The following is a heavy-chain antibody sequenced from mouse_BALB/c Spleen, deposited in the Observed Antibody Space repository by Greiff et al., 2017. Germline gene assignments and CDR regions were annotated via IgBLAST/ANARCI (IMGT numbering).Heavy chain of an antibody. CDR3: ARGRYEGAWFAY. CDR1: GYTFTSSW. CDR2: IHPNSGNT. D-gene: IGHD2-14*01. V-gene: IGHV1S130*01. Sequence: VKLQESGAELVRPGTSVKLSCKASGYTFTSSWMHWAKQRPGQGLEWIGEIHPNSGNTNYNEKFKGKATLTVDTSSSTAYVDLSSLTSEDSAVYYCARGRYEGAWFAYWGQGTLVTVSA. J-gene: IGHJ3*01.